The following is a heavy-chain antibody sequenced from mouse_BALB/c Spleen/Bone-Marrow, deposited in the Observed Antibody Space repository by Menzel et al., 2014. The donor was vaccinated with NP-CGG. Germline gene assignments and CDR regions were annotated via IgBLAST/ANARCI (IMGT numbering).Heavy chain of an antibody. CDR2: IWAGGST. CDR3: ARDGYYVVMDY. Sequence: VQLQQLGPGLVAPSQSLSITCTVSGFSLTNYGVHWVRQPPGKGLEWLGVIWAGGSTNYNSALMSRLSITKDNSKNQIFLKMNSLQTADTAMYYCARDGYYVVMDYWGQGTSVTVSS. CDR1: GFSLTNYG. D-gene: IGHD2-3*01. V-gene: IGHV2-9*02. J-gene: IGHJ4*01.